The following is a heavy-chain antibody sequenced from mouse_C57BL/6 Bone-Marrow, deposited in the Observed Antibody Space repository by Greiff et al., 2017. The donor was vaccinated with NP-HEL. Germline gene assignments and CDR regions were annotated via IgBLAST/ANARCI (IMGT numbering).Heavy chain of an antibody. CDR2: ISYSGST. CDR3: ARDLGRPYGSSFYWYFDV. J-gene: IGHJ1*03. CDR1: GYSITSGYD. Sequence: EVKLLESGPGMVKPSQSLSLTCTVTGYSITSGYDWHWIRHFPGNKLEWMGYISYSGSTNYNPSLKSRISITHDTSKNHFFLKLNSVTTEDTATYYCARDLGRPYGSSFYWYFDVWGTGTTVTVSS. D-gene: IGHD1-1*01. V-gene: IGHV3-1*01.